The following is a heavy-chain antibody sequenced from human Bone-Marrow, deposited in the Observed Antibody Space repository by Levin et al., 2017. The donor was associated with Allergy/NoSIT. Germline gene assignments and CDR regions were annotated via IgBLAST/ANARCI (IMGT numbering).Heavy chain of an antibody. D-gene: IGHD2-21*02. Sequence: GESLKISCAASGFTFSSYAMSWVRQAPGKGLEWVSAISGSGGSTYYADSVKGRFTISRDNSKNTLYLQMNILRAEDTAVYYCAKDLLHIVVVTAYFDYWGQGTLVTVSS. J-gene: IGHJ4*02. CDR2: ISGSGGST. V-gene: IGHV3-23*01. CDR1: GFTFSSYA. CDR3: AKDLLHIVVVTAYFDY.